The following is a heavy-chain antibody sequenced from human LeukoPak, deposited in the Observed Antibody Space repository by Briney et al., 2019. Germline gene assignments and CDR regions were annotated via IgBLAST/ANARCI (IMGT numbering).Heavy chain of an antibody. CDR3: AAGGYSLY. D-gene: IGHD5-18*01. V-gene: IGHV3-30*03. Sequence: PGRSLRLSCAASGFTFSSYGMHWVRQAPGKGLEWVAVISYDGSNKYYADSVKDRFTISRDNSKNTLYLQMNSLRAEDTAVYYCAAGGYSLYWGQGTLVTVSS. CDR1: GFTFSSYG. CDR2: ISYDGSNK. J-gene: IGHJ4*02.